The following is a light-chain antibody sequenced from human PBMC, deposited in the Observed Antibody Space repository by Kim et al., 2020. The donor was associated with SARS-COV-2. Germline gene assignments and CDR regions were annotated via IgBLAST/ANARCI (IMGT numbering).Light chain of an antibody. CDR1: TSNIGNNY. CDR2: RNN. V-gene: IGLV1-47*01. J-gene: IGLJ2*01. Sequence: QPVLTQPPSTSGTPGQRVTISCSGSTSNIGNNYVSWYQQLPGTAPKLLIYRNNQRPSGVPDRFSGSKSGTSASLAISGLRSEDEADYHCAAWEDSLSGPVFGGGTQLTVL. CDR3: AAWEDSLSGPV.